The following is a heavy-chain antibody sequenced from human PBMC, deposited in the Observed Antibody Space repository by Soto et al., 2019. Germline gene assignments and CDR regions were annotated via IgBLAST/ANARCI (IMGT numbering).Heavy chain of an antibody. CDR2: IYYSGST. V-gene: IGHV4-39*01. J-gene: IGHJ6*02. CDR3: ARQGSGWFSYYYGMDV. Sequence: TLSLTCTVSGGSIRSSSYYWGWIRQPPGKGLEWIGSIYYSGSTYYNPSLKSRVTISVDTSKNQFSLKLSSVTAADTAVYYCARQGSGWFSYYYGMDVWGQGTTVTVSS. CDR1: GGSIRSSSYY. D-gene: IGHD6-19*01.